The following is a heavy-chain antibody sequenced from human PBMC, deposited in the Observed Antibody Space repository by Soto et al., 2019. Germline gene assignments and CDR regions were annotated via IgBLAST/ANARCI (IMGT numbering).Heavy chain of an antibody. CDR1: GYTFTGYY. CDR2: INPNSGGT. V-gene: IGHV1-2*02. D-gene: IGHD6-19*01. CDR3: ARDHYAAGIAVADPTYYYGMDV. Sequence: ASVKVSCKASGYTFTGYYMHWVRQAPGQGLEWMGWINPNSGGTNYAQKFQGRVTMTRDMSISTAYMELSRLRSDDTAVYYCARDHYAAGIAVADPTYYYGMDVWGQGTTVTVSS. J-gene: IGHJ6*02.